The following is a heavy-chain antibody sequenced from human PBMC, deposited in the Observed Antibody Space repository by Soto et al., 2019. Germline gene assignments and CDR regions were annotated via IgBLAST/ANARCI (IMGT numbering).Heavy chain of an antibody. CDR1: GFTFSSYG. CDR2: IWYDGSNK. J-gene: IGHJ4*02. CDR3: ARGAAAGKKPWGLDY. V-gene: IGHV3-33*01. Sequence: ESGGGVVQPGRSLRLSCAASGFTFSSYGMHWVRQAPGKGLEWVAVIWYDGSNKYYADSVKGRFTISRDNSKNTLYLQMNSLRAEDTAVYYCARGAAAGKKPWGLDYWGQGTLVTVSS. D-gene: IGHD6-13*01.